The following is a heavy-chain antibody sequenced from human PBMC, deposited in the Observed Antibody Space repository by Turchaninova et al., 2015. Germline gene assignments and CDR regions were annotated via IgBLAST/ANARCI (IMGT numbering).Heavy chain of an antibody. V-gene: IGHV3-23*01. CDR3: AKATSFGGVIEGFDY. CDR2: ISGSGGST. Sequence: EVQLLESGGGLVQPGGSLRLCCAASGFTFVSYAMSWGRQAQGKGRGLVSGISGSGGSTYYAASVKGRFTISRDNSKNTLYLQVNSLRAEDTAVYYCAKATSFGGVIEGFDYWGQGTLVAVSS. J-gene: IGHJ4*02. CDR1: GFTFVSYA. D-gene: IGHD3-16*02.